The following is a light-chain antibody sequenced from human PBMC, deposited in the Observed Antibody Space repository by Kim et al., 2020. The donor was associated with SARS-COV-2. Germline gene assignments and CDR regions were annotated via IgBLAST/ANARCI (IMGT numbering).Light chain of an antibody. Sequence: PGQTASITCSGDKLGDKYACWYQQKPGQSPVLVIYQNNNRPSGIPERFSGSNSGNTATLIISGTQTMDEADYYCQAWDSSTASYVFGTGTKVTVL. CDR2: QNN. CDR3: QAWDSSTASYV. J-gene: IGLJ1*01. CDR1: KLGDKY. V-gene: IGLV3-1*01.